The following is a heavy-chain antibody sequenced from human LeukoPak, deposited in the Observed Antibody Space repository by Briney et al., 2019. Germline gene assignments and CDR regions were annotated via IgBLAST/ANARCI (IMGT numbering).Heavy chain of an antibody. CDR2: ISADGGST. Sequence: GGSLRLSCVASGLNFGDSAMHWVRQAPGKGLEWVSLISADGGSTFSADSVKGRFSISRDNSKNSLYLQMNSLRSEDTAMYYCAKESGKFDYWGQGTLVAVSS. V-gene: IGHV3-43*02. J-gene: IGHJ4*02. CDR1: GLNFGDSA. CDR3: AKESGKFDY.